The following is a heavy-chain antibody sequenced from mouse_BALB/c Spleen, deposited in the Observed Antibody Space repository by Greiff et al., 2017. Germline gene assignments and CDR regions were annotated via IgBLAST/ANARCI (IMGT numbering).Heavy chain of an antibody. J-gene: IGHJ2*01. Sequence: EVKLMESGGGLVKPGGSLKLSCAASGFTFSSYAMSWVRQTPEKRLEWVATISSGGSYTYYPDSVKGRFTISRDNAKNTLYLQMSSLRSEDTAMYYGARHRTTVVATGSFDYGGEGTTLTVSS. D-gene: IGHD1-1*01. V-gene: IGHV5-9-3*01. CDR3: ARHRTTVVATGSFDY. CDR2: ISSGGSYT. CDR1: GFTFSSYA.